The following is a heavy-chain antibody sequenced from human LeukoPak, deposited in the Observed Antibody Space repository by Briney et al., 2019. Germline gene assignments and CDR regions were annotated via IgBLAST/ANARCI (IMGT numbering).Heavy chain of an antibody. CDR2: IYTSGST. J-gene: IGHJ2*01. CDR1: GGSLSSYY. Sequence: PSETLSLTCTVSGGSLSSYYWSWLRQPAGKGLEWIGRIYTSGSTNYNPSLKSRVTMSVDTSKNQFSLKLSSVTAADTAVYYCARFIAVAGINWYFDLWGRGTLVTVSS. V-gene: IGHV4-4*07. CDR3: ARFIAVAGINWYFDL. D-gene: IGHD6-19*01.